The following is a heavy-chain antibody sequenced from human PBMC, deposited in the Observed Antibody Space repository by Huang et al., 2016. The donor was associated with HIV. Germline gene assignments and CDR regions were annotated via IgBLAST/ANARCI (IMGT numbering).Heavy chain of an antibody. D-gene: IGHD1-26*01. J-gene: IGHJ4*02. Sequence: VQLVESGGGVVQPGRSLRLACAASGFSFSTYGLHWVRQAPGKGLEWVAVISYDGSNKYYAHSVKGLFTISRDTSENKVYLQMNSLRHEDTAVYYCAKDGADEEWDIDYWGQGTLVTVSS. CDR2: ISYDGSNK. V-gene: IGHV3-30*18. CDR1: GFSFSTYG. CDR3: AKDGADEEWDIDY.